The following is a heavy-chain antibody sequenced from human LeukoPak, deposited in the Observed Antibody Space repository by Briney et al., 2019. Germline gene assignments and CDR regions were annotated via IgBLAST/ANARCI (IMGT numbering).Heavy chain of an antibody. J-gene: IGHJ4*02. CDR1: GFTFSNAW. CDR3: TTGVVVPAAIDFDY. CDR2: IKSKTDGGTT. D-gene: IGHD2-2*02. V-gene: IGHV3-15*01. Sequence: GGSLRLSCAASGFTFSNAWMSWVRQAPGKGLEWVGRIKSKTDGGTTDYAAPVKGRFTISRDDSKNTLYLQMNSLKTEDTAVYYCTTGVVVPAAIDFDYWGQGTLVTVSS.